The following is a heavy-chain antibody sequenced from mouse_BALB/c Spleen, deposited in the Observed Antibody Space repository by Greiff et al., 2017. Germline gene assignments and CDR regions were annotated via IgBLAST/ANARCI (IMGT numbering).Heavy chain of an antibody. D-gene: IGHD2-4*01. CDR1: GFTFSSYA. V-gene: IGHV5-9-4*01. J-gene: IGHJ3*01. CDR3: ARGGLYYDYSWFAY. CDR2: ISSGGSYT. Sequence: EVKLVESGGGLVKPGGSLKLSCAASGFTFSSYAMSWVRQSPEKRLEWVAEISSGGSYTYYPDTVTGRFTISRDNAKNTLYLEMSSLRSEDTAMYYCARGGLYYDYSWFAYWGQGTLVTVSA.